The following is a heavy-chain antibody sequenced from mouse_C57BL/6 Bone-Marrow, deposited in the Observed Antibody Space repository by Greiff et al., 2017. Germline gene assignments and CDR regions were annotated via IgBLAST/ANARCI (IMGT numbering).Heavy chain of an antibody. CDR2: IYPGDGDT. D-gene: IGHD3-2*02. J-gene: IGHJ2*01. V-gene: IGHV1-80*01. Sequence: VQLVESGAELVKPGASVKISCKASGYAFSSYWMNWVKQRPGKGLEWIGQIYPGDGDTNYNGKFKGKATLTADKSSSTAYMQLSSLTSEDSAVYFCARSGRRYYFDYWGQGTTLTVSS. CDR1: GYAFSSYW. CDR3: ARSGRRYYFDY.